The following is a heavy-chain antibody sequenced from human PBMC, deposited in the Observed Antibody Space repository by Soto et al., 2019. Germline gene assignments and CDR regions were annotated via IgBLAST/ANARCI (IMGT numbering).Heavy chain of an antibody. V-gene: IGHV3-30*18. CDR3: AKGGSSGWYFDGAFDI. J-gene: IGHJ3*02. D-gene: IGHD6-19*01. CDR2: ISYDGSNK. CDR1: GFTFSSYG. Sequence: QVQLVESGGGVVQPGRSLRLSCAASGFTFSSYGMHWVRQAPGKGLEWVAVISYDGSNKYYADSVKGRFTISRDNSKNTLYLQMNSLRAEDTAVYYCAKGGSSGWYFDGAFDIWGQGTMVTVSS.